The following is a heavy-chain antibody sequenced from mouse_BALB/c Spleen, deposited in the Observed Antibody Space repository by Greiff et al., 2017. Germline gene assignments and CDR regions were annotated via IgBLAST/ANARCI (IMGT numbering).Heavy chain of an antibody. CDR3: ARYGSSYDYAMDY. Sequence: VQLKESVPSLVKPSQTLSLTCSVTGDSITSGYWNWIRKFPGNKLEYMGYISYSGSTYYNPSLKSRISITRDTSKNQYYLQLNSVTTEDTATYYCARYGSSYDYAMDYWGQGTSVTVSS. J-gene: IGHJ4*01. D-gene: IGHD1-1*01. V-gene: IGHV3-8*02. CDR2: ISYSGST. CDR1: GDSITSGY.